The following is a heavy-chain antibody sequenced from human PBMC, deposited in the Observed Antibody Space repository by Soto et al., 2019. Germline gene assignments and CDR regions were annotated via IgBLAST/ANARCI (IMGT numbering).Heavy chain of an antibody. CDR1: SGSISSSNW. CDR2: IYHSGST. D-gene: IGHD3-10*01. J-gene: IGHJ4*02. Sequence: PSETLSLTCAVSSGSISSSNWWSWVRQPPGKGLEWIGEIYHSGSTNYNPSLKSRVTITVDKSKNQFSLKLSSVTAADTAVYYCARHYYGSGSCLDYWGQGTLVTVSS. V-gene: IGHV4-4*02. CDR3: ARHYYGSGSCLDY.